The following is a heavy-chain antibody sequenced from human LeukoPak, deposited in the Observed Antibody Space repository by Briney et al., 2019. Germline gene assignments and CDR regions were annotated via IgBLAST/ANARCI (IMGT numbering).Heavy chain of an antibody. CDR2: IYYSGST. CDR1: GGSISGYN. V-gene: IGHV4-59*01. Sequence: SETLSLTCTVSGGSISGYNWSWIRQPPGKGLEWIGYIYYSGSTNYNPSLKSRVTISVDTSKTQFSLKPSSVTAADTAVYYCASIFTEDGSGNSFDYWGQGTLVTVSS. CDR3: ASIFTEDGSGNSFDY. D-gene: IGHD3-10*01. J-gene: IGHJ4*02.